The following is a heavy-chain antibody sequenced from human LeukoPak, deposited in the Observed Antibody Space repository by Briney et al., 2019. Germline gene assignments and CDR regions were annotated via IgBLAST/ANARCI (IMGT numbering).Heavy chain of an antibody. Sequence: SKTLSLTCTVSGGSINNFYWSWIRQPAGKGLEWIGRISATGSTNYNPSLKSRVTMSVDTSKNQFSLKVTSVTAADTAVYYCARASYCDNSVCHNLAWFGPWGQGALVTVSS. CDR2: ISATGST. D-gene: IGHD2-8*01. CDR3: ARASYCDNSVCHNLAWFGP. CDR1: GGSINNFY. V-gene: IGHV4-4*07. J-gene: IGHJ5*02.